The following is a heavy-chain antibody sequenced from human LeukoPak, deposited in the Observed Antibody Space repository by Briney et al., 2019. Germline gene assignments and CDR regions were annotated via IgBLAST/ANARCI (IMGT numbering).Heavy chain of an antibody. D-gene: IGHD6-19*01. CDR1: GYTFTSYG. J-gene: IGHJ5*02. Sequence: ASVKVSCKASGYTFTSYGISWVRQAPGQGLEWMGWISAYNGNTNYAQKLQGRVTMTTDTSTSTAYMELRSLRSDDTAVYYCARRRKAVAGVFSWFDPWGQGTLVTVSS. CDR3: ARRRKAVAGVFSWFDP. V-gene: IGHV1-18*01. CDR2: ISAYNGNT.